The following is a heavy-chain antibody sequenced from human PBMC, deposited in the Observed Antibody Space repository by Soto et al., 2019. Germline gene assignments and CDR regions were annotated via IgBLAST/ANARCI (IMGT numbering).Heavy chain of an antibody. CDR2: IIPIFGTA. V-gene: IGHV1-69*01. D-gene: IGHD1-7*01. CDR1: GGTFSSYA. Sequence: QVQLVQSGAEVKKPGSSVKVSCKASGGTFSSYAISWVRQAPGQGLEWMGGIIPIFGTANYAQKFQGRVKITADESTSKAYMELSSLRSEDTAGYYCARDGGLELRGGIGYWGQGTLVTVSS. J-gene: IGHJ4*02. CDR3: ARDGGLELRGGIGY.